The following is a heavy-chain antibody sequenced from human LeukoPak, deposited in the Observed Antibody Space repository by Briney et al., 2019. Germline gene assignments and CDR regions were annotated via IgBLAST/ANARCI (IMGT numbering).Heavy chain of an antibody. D-gene: IGHD2-2*01. CDR1: GFTFSSYG. Sequence: GGSLRLSCAASGFTFSSYGMHWDRQAPGKGLEWVAFIRYDGSNKYYADSVKGRFTISRDNSKNTLYLQMNSLRAEDTAVYYCAKDRYIVVVPAAIGGFDYWGQGTLVTVSS. V-gene: IGHV3-30*02. CDR2: IRYDGSNK. J-gene: IGHJ4*02. CDR3: AKDRYIVVVPAAIGGFDY.